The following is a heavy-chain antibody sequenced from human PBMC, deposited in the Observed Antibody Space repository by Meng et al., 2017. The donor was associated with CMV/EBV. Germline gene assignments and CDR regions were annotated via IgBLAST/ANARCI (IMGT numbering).Heavy chain of an antibody. Sequence: ASVKVSCKASGYTFTGYYMHWVRQAPGRGLEWMGWINPNSGGTNYAQKFQGRVTMTRDTSISTAYMERSRRRSDDTAVYYCASYNYGLHYYGMDVWGQGTTVTVSS. J-gene: IGHJ6*02. V-gene: IGHV1-2*02. CDR1: GYTFTGYY. D-gene: IGHD5-24*01. CDR2: INPNSGGT. CDR3: ASYNYGLHYYGMDV.